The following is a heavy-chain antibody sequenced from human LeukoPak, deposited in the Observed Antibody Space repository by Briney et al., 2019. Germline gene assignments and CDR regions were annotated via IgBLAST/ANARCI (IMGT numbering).Heavy chain of an antibody. CDR2: ISSSGGTT. CDR1: GFTFSSYA. CDR3: AKDGN. Sequence: GGSLRLSCAASGFTFSSYAMNWVRQAPGKGLEWVSVISSSGGTTYYSDSVKGRFIISRDNSKNTLYLQMNSLRAEGTAVYYCAKDGNWGQGTLVTVSS. J-gene: IGHJ4*02. V-gene: IGHV3-23*01. D-gene: IGHD1-1*01.